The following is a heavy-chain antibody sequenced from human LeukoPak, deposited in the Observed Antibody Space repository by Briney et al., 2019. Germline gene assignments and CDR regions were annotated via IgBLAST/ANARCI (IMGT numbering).Heavy chain of an antibody. Sequence: PGGPLRLSCAASGFTFSSIAMTWVRQAPGKGLEWVSTIRSNGETIYNADSVKGRFTISRDNSKKTLYLQLNSLRVEDTAIYYCAKGQELDDGVFDSWGQGTLVTVSS. V-gene: IGHV3-23*01. CDR3: AKGQELDDGVFDS. CDR1: GFTFSSIA. D-gene: IGHD1-1*01. J-gene: IGHJ4*02. CDR2: IRSNGETI.